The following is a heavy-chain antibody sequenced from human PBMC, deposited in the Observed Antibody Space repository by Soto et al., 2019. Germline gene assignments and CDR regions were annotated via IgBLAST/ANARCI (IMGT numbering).Heavy chain of an antibody. D-gene: IGHD6-13*01. Sequence: ASGPTLVNPTQTLTLTCTFSGFSLSTSGVGVGWIREPAGKALEWLALIYWDDDKRYSPSLKSRLTITKDTSKNQVVLTMTNMDPVDTATYYCAHRIRIAAGFYYFDYWGQGTLVTVSS. CDR1: GFSLSTSGVG. CDR2: IYWDDDK. J-gene: IGHJ4*02. V-gene: IGHV2-5*02. CDR3: AHRIRIAAGFYYFDY.